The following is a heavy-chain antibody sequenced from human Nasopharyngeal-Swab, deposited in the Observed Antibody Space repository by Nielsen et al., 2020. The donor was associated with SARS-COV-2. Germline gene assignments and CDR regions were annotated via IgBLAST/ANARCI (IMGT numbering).Heavy chain of an antibody. CDR2: IIPIFGTA. D-gene: IGHD3-16*02. V-gene: IGHV1-69*06. CDR1: GYTFINHD. J-gene: IGHJ4*02. CDR3: ARNPVDYDYVWGSYRYRTFDY. Sequence: SVKVSCKASGYTFINHDINWVRQSTGQGLEWMGGIIPIFGTANYAQKFQGRVTITADKSTSTAYMELSSLRSEDTAVYYCARNPVDYDYVWGSYRYRTFDYWGQGTLVTVSS.